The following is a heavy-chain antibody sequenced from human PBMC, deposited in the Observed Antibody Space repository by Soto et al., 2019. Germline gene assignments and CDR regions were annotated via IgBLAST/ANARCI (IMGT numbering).Heavy chain of an antibody. V-gene: IGHV3-13*04. D-gene: IGHD3-22*01. CDR1: GFTFSTHY. CDR2: IGTAGDT. J-gene: IGHJ4*02. CDR3: ARGPWPRGDSSGFYYYFDY. Sequence: PGGSLRLSCAASGFTFSTHYMHWVRQAPGKGLEWVSAIGTAGDTYYPDSVKGRFAISRENAKNSLYLQVNSLRVGDTAVYYCARGPWPRGDSSGFYYYFDYWGQGTLVTVSS.